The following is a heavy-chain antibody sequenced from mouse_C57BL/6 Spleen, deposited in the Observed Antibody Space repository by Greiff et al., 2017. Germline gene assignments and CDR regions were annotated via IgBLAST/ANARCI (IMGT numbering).Heavy chain of an antibody. CDR2: IRTKANGYTS. J-gene: IGHJ4*01. V-gene: IGHV7-3*01. CDR3: ARGGSYYAMDY. D-gene: IGHD1-1*02. Sequence: EVHLVESGGGLVQPGGSLSFSCAASGFTFTDYYMSWVRQTPGKALEWMGFIRTKANGYTSEHSVTVKGRFTISSDKSQRILYLQMHALRAEDGATYYCARGGSYYAMDYWGQGTSVTVSS. CDR1: GFTFTDYY.